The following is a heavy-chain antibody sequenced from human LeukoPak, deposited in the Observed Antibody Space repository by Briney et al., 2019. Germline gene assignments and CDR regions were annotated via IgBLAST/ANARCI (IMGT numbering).Heavy chain of an antibody. V-gene: IGHV3-23*01. D-gene: IGHD3-10*01. CDR2: MSGSGGST. CDR3: ANSPYGSGSYYFDY. Sequence: GGSLRLSCVASGFTFSNYAMSWVRQAPGKGLEWVPVMSGSGGSTYYADSVKGRFTISRDNSKNTLYLQMNSLRAEDTAVYYCANSPYGSGSYYFDYWGQGTLVTVSS. CDR1: GFTFSNYA. J-gene: IGHJ4*02.